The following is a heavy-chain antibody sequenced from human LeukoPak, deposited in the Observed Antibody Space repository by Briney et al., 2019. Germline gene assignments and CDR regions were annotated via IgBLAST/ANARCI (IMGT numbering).Heavy chain of an antibody. J-gene: IGHJ6*03. CDR3: AGDGSGFYYYYYMDV. CDR2: ISTVSTYT. V-gene: IGHV3-21*01. CDR1: GFTFTDYS. Sequence: PGGSLRLSCAASGFTFTDYSMTWVRQAPGKGLEWVSSISTVSTYTFYSDSVKGRFTISRDNARNTLYLQMSSLSPEDTAVYYWAGDGSGFYYYYYMDVWGRGTTVTVSS. D-gene: IGHD6-25*01.